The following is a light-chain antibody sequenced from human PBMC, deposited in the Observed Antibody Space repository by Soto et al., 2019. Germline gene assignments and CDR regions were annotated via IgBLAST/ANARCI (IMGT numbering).Light chain of an antibody. CDR3: QHYGASPIT. CDR1: QSVTGNY. Sequence: EIVLTQSPRTLSLSPGERATLSCGASQSVTGNYLAWYQQKPGQPPRLLIFGASSRATDIPARFSGGGSGTDFTLTISRLEPDDFALYYCQHYGASPITFGQGTRLEIK. CDR2: GAS. J-gene: IGKJ5*01. V-gene: IGKV3-20*01.